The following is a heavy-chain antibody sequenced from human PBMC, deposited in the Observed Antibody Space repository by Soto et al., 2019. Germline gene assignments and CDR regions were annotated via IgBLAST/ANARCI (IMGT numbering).Heavy chain of an antibody. V-gene: IGHV4-31*03. CDR2: IYYSGST. CDR1: GGSISSGGYY. D-gene: IGHD6-19*01. J-gene: IGHJ6*03. Sequence: SESLSLTCTVSGGSISSGGYYWSWIRQHPGKGLEWIGYIYYSGSTYYNPSLKSRVTISVDTSKNQFSLKLSSVTAADTAVYYWARAVRGWPTYYSYMDVGGKGTTVTVSS. CDR3: ARAVRGWPTYYSYMDV.